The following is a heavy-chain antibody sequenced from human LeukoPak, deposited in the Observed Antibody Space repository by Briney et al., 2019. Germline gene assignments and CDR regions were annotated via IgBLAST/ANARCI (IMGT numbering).Heavy chain of an antibody. CDR2: INPNSGAT. J-gene: IGHJ4*02. CDR3: ERGSLIGDSLVRLDY. Sequence: ASVKVSCTASGYTFSGHYMHWVRQAPGQGLEWMGWINPNSGATAYAQKFQGRVTITRDTSISTAYMELSSLRSDDTAVYYCERGSLIGDSLVRLDYWGQGTLVTVSS. V-gene: IGHV1-2*02. D-gene: IGHD2-21*01. CDR1: GYTFSGHY.